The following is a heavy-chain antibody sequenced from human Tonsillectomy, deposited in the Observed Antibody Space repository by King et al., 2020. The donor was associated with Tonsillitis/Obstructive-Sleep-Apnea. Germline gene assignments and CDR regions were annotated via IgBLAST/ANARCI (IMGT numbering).Heavy chain of an antibody. Sequence: EVQLVESGGGLVQPGGSLRLSCAASGFTFSSYAMSWVRQAPGKGLEWVSAISGSGGSTYYADSVKGRFTISRDNSKNTLYLQMNSLRAEDTAVYYCAKDPRRTKTVVVGSYYYYYMDVWGKGTTVTVSS. D-gene: IGHD2-2*01. CDR3: AKDPRRTKTVVVGSYYYYYMDV. CDR1: GFTFSSYA. J-gene: IGHJ6*03. V-gene: IGHV3-23*04. CDR2: ISGSGGST.